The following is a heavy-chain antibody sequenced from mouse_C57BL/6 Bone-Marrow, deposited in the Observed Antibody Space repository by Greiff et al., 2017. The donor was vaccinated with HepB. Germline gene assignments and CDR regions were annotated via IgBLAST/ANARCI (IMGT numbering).Heavy chain of an antibody. Sequence: EVQLQESGPGLVKPSQSLSLTCSVTGYSITSGYYWNWIRQFPGNKLEWMGYISYDGSNNYNPSLKNRISITRDTSKNQFFLKLNSVTTEDTATYYCARGGIYYDYEDYFDYWGQGTTLTVSS. CDR2: ISYDGSN. CDR3: ARGGIYYDYEDYFDY. CDR1: GYSITSGYY. D-gene: IGHD2-4*01. J-gene: IGHJ2*01. V-gene: IGHV3-6*01.